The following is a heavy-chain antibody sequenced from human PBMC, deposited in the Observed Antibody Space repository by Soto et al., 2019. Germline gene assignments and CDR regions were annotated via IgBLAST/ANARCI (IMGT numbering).Heavy chain of an antibody. CDR3: AHRAGVRGNWDGGYLDS. D-gene: IGHD1-1*01. CDR2: VYWDDDN. J-gene: IGHJ4*02. CDR1: GFSLSTSGVG. V-gene: IGHV2-5*02. Sequence: QITLKESGPPRVKPTQTLTLTCVFSGFSLSTSGVGVGWIRQPPGKALEWLAFVYWDDDNRYSPSLKTRLVVTTXXPXKXXTRTMSHMDPVDTATYYCAHRAGVRGNWDGGYLDSWGQGIPVTVSS.